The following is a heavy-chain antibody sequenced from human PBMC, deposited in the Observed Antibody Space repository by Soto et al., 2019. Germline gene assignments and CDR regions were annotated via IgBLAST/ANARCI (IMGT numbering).Heavy chain of an antibody. CDR3: ARNGYDDYGSVSYIPAHYGMAV. Sequence: QRQLQESGPGLVMPSENLPLTCTVSGGTIRSRINFWAWNRQAPGKGLEWIGSNYDSGRTYYNPSLKSRVTISVDTWKNTFSLKLCSVTAAETALYFCARNGYDDYGSVSYIPAHYGMAVSGQGTTDTDSS. V-gene: IGHV4-39*01. D-gene: IGHD3-10*01. CDR1: GGTIRSRINF. CDR2: NYDSGRT. J-gene: IGHJ6*02.